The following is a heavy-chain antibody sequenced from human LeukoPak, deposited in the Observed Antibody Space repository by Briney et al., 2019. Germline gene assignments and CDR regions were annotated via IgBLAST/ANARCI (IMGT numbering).Heavy chain of an antibody. J-gene: IGHJ4*02. Sequence: GVSLRLSCAASGFTFSSYSMNWVRQAPGKGLEWVSSISSSSSYIYYADSVKGRFTISRDNAKNSLYLQMNSLRAEDTAVYYCATDPSEGFDYWGQGTLVTVSS. CDR3: ATDPSEGFDY. CDR1: GFTFSSYS. V-gene: IGHV3-21*01. CDR2: ISSSSSYI.